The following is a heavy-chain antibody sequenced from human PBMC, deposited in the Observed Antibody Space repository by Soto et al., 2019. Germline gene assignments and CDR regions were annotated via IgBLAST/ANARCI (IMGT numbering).Heavy chain of an antibody. CDR3: ARHNWGTADRFYHMDV. CDR1: GVSVDSDY. V-gene: IGHV4-59*08. J-gene: IGHJ6*03. D-gene: IGHD7-27*01. Sequence: QVQLQESGPGLVKPSETLSLTCSVSGVSVDSDYWSWIRKPPGKGLEWIGVLYYSGATYYNPSLTRRVAISADKSKNQFSLRINSVTAADTAVYYCARHNWGTADRFYHMDVWGRGTTVTVSS. CDR2: LYYSGAT.